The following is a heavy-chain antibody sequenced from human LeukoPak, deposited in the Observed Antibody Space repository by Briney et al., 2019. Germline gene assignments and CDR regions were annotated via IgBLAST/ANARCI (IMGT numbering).Heavy chain of an antibody. J-gene: IGHJ4*02. D-gene: IGHD1-26*01. V-gene: IGHV1-46*01. CDR3: ATVPSWDRSYNSFDY. CDR1: GYTFTSYY. Sequence: ASVKVSCKASGYTFTSYYMHWVRQAPGQGLEWMGIINPSGGSTSYAQKFQGRVTMTEDTSTDTAYMELSSLRSEDTAVYYCATVPSWDRSYNSFDYWAREPWSPSPQ. CDR2: INPSGGST.